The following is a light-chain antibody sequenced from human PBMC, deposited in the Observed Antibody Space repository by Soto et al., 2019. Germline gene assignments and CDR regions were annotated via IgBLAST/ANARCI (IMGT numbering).Light chain of an antibody. CDR1: QSIVSW. Sequence: DIQMTQSPSTLSASVGDRVTITCRASQSIVSWLAWYQQKPGTAPKLLIYDASSLQTGVPSRFSGSRSGAEFNLPIRSLQPDDFATYYCQQYNAYPRTFGQGTKVEI. V-gene: IGKV1-5*01. CDR3: QQYNAYPRT. J-gene: IGKJ1*01. CDR2: DAS.